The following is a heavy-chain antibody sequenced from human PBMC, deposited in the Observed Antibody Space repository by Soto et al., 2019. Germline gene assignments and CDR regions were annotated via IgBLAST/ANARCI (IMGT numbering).Heavy chain of an antibody. D-gene: IGHD4-17*01. CDR1: GGSISSSSYY. CDR3: ASSPGDYGYYFDY. CDR2: IYYSGST. Sequence: QLQLQESGPGLVKPSETLSLTCTVSGGSISSSSYYWGWIRQPPGKGLEWIGSIYYSGSTYYNPSLKSRVTISVDTSKNQFSLKLSSVTAADTAVYYCASSPGDYGYYFDYWGQGTLVTVSS. V-gene: IGHV4-39*01. J-gene: IGHJ4*02.